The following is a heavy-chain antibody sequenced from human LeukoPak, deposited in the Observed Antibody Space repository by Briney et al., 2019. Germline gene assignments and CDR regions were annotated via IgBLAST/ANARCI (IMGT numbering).Heavy chain of an antibody. V-gene: IGHV3-23*01. J-gene: IGHJ4*02. CDR3: AKDGLVLRYFDWLFPMDY. CDR2: ISGSGGST. CDR1: GFTFSSYT. D-gene: IGHD3-9*01. Sequence: GGSLRLSCAASGFTFSSYTMSWVRQAPGKGLEWVSAISGSGGSTYYADSVKGRFTISRDNSKNTLYLQMNSLRAEDTAVYYCAKDGLVLRYFDWLFPMDYWGQGTLVTVSS.